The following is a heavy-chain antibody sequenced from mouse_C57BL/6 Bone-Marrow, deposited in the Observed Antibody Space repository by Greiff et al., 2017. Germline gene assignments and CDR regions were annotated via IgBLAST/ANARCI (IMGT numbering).Heavy chain of an antibody. J-gene: IGHJ3*01. CDR1: GYAFTNYL. CDR3: ARSKNWDSWFAY. V-gene: IGHV1-54*01. Sequence: VQLQQSGAELVRPGTSVKVSCKASGYAFTNYLIEWVKQRPGQGLEWIGVINPGSGGTNYNEKFKGKATLTADKSSSTAYLQLSSLPSEDSAVYFCARSKNWDSWFAYWGQGTLVTVSA. D-gene: IGHD4-1*01. CDR2: INPGSGGT.